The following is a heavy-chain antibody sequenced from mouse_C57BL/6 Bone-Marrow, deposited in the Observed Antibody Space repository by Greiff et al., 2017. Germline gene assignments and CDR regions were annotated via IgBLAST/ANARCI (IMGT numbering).Heavy chain of an antibody. Sequence: EVKLMESGPGLVKPSQSLSLTCSVTGYSITSGYSWNWIRQFPGNKLEWMGYISYDGSNNYNPSLKNRISITRDTSKNQFFLKLNSVTTEDTATYYCARDVGDYDVFAYWGQGTLVTVSA. J-gene: IGHJ3*01. CDR2: ISYDGSN. CDR1: GYSITSGYS. CDR3: ARDVGDYDVFAY. D-gene: IGHD2-4*01. V-gene: IGHV3-6*01.